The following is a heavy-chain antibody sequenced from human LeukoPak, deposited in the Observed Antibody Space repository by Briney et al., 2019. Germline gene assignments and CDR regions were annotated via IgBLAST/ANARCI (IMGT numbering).Heavy chain of an antibody. V-gene: IGHV3-74*03. D-gene: IGHD1-26*01. CDR1: GLTFSTYW. J-gene: IGHJ4*02. CDR3: AREARVGGALQY. CDR2: INPDGSIR. Sequence: PGGSLRLSCAASGLTFSTYWMHRVRQAPGKGLAWVARINPDGSIRTYANSVQGRVTISRDTAKDTLFLQMNSLRAEDTAVYYCAREARVGGALQYWGQGTPVTVSS.